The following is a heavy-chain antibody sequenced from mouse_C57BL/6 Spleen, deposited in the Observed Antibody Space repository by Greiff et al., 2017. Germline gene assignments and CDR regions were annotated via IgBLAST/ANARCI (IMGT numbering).Heavy chain of an antibody. CDR1: GYTFTSYR. CDR3: ARAGHYDGYYVDAMDY. J-gene: IGHJ4*01. V-gene: IGHV1-7*01. Sequence: QVQLQQSGAELAKPGASVKLSCKASGYTFTSYRMHWVKQRPGQGLEWIGYINPSSGYTKYNQKFKDKATLTADKSSSTAYMQLSSLTYEDSAVYDCARAGHYDGYYVDAMDYWGQGTSVTVSS. D-gene: IGHD2-3*01. CDR2: INPSSGYT.